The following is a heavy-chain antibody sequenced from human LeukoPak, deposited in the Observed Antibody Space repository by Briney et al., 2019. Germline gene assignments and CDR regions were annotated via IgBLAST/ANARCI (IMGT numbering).Heavy chain of an antibody. D-gene: IGHD6-6*01. J-gene: IGHJ5*02. CDR1: GGSISSYY. CDR3: AREVVAARANWFDP. V-gene: IGHV4-59*01. CDR2: IYYSGST. Sequence: PSETLSLTCTVSGGSISSYYWGWIRQPPGKGLEWIGCIYYSGSTNYNPPLKSRVTISVDTSKNQFSLKLSSVTAADTAVYYCAREVVAARANWFDPWGQGTLVTVSS.